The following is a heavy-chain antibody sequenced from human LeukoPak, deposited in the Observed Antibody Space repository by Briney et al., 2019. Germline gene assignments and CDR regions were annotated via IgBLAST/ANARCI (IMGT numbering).Heavy chain of an antibody. V-gene: IGHV1-2*02. CDR2: INPNSGDT. Sequence: ASVKISCKASGYTFTDYYMHWVRQAPGQGLEWMGWINPNSGDTNFAQKFQGRVTMTRDTSISTAYMELSRLRSDDTAVYYCARDGSLDYWGQGTLVTVSS. CDR1: GYTFTDYY. J-gene: IGHJ4*02. CDR3: ARDGSLDY.